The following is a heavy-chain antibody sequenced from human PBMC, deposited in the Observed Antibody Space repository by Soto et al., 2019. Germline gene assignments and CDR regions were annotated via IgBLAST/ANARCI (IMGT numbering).Heavy chain of an antibody. CDR2: VNSNSGYT. J-gene: IGHJ4*02. CDR1: GYTFTNYD. V-gene: IGHV1-8*01. D-gene: IGHD5-18*01. CDR3: ARSYSYGWNDC. Sequence: QVQLVQSGAEVKKPGASVTVSCKASGYTFTNYDITWVRQAAGQGLEWVGWVNSNSGYTAYAQKFVGRVTMTRNTPLRTAYMELSSLTSGDTAVYYCARSYSYGWNDCWGQGTLVTVS.